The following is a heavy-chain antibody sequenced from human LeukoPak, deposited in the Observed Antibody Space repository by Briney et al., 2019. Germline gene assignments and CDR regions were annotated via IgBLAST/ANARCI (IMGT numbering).Heavy chain of an antibody. CDR3: AKDSIAAAGTFDY. CDR2: ISYDGSNK. CDR1: GFTFSSYG. D-gene: IGHD6-13*01. J-gene: IGHJ4*02. V-gene: IGHV3-30*18. Sequence: HSGGSLRLSCAASGFTFSSYGMHWVRQAPGKGLEWVAVISYDGSNKYYADSVKGRFTISRDNSKNTLYLQMNSLRAEDTAVYYCAKDSIAAAGTFDYWGQGTLVTVSS.